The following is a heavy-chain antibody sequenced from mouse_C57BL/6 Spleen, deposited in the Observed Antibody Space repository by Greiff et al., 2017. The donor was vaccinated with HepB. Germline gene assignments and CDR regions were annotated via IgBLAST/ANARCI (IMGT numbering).Heavy chain of an antibody. D-gene: IGHD1-1*01. J-gene: IGHJ1*03. CDR1: GYTFTDYE. CDR2: IDPETGGT. CDR3: TRWNYYGSRWYFDV. V-gene: IGHV1-15*01. Sequence: VKLVESGAELVRPGASVTLSCKASGYTFTDYEMHWVKQTPVHGLEWIGAIDPETGGTAYNQKFKGKAILTADKSSSTAYMELRSLTSEDSAVYYCTRWNYYGSRWYFDVWGTGTTVTVSS.